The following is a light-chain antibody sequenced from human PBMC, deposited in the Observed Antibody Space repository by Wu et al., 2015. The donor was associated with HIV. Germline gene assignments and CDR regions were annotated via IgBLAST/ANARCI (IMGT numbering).Light chain of an antibody. J-gene: IGKJ1*01. CDR3: QQYDNWPPWT. Sequence: EIVLTQSPGTLSLSPGERATLSCRASQSIKSNLAWYQQKPGQAPRLLIYGASTRATGIPARFSGSGSGTEFTLTIRSTQSEDFAIYYCQQYDNWPPWTFGQGTKVEIK. CDR2: GAS. V-gene: IGKV3-15*01. CDR1: QSIKSN.